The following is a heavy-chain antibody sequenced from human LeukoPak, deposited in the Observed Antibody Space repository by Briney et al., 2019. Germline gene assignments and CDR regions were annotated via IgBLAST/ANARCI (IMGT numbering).Heavy chain of an antibody. CDR1: GFTVSSKD. V-gene: IGHV3-53*01. J-gene: IGHJ6*02. CDR3: ARDLRVTGTMVDYYYGMDV. D-gene: IGHD1-7*01. CDR2: IYSGGST. Sequence: GESLRLSCAASGFTVSSKDMNWVRQAPGKGLEWVSVIYSGGSTYYADSVKGRFTISRDNSKNMLYLQMNSLRAEDTAVYYCARDLRVTGTMVDYYYGMDVWGQGTTVTVSS.